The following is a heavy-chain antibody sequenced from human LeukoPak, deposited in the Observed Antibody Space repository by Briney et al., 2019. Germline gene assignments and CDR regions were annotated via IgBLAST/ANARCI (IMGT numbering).Heavy chain of an antibody. CDR3: AKAVGSYDFWSGYRYGMDV. Sequence: GTSLRLSCVTSGFTFGSYGMHWVRQAPGKGLEWVAVISYDGSNKYYADSVKGRFTISRDNSKNTLYLQMNSLRAEDTAVYYCAKAVGSYDFWSGYRYGMDVWGQGTTVTVSS. D-gene: IGHD3-3*01. V-gene: IGHV3-30*18. J-gene: IGHJ6*02. CDR2: ISYDGSNK. CDR1: GFTFGSYG.